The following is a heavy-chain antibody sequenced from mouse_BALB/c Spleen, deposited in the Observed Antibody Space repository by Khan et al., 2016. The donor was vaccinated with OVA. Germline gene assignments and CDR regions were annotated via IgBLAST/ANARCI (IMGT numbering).Heavy chain of an antibody. Sequence: EVELVESGGGLVKPGGSLKLSCAASGFTFSDYYMYWVRQTPEKRLDWVATISDGGSYTYYPDSVKGRFTISRDNAKNNLYLQMSSLKSEDTAMYYCARAGYGGFAYWGQGTLVTVSA. CDR2: ISDGGSYT. D-gene: IGHD1-1*02. V-gene: IGHV5-4*02. J-gene: IGHJ3*01. CDR3: ARAGYGGFAY. CDR1: GFTFSDYY.